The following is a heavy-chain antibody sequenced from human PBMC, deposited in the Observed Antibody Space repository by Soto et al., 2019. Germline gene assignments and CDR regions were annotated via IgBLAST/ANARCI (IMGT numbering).Heavy chain of an antibody. V-gene: IGHV1-46*01. J-gene: IGHJ3*02. Sequence: QVQLVQSGAEVKKPGVSVKVSCKASGYTFTSYYMHWVRQAPGQGLEWMGIINPSGGSTSYAQKFQGRVTMTRDTSTSTVYMELSSLRSEDTAVYYCAVGYCSGGSCSAFDIWGQGTMVTVSS. CDR1: GYTFTSYY. CDR3: AVGYCSGGSCSAFDI. D-gene: IGHD2-15*01. CDR2: INPSGGST.